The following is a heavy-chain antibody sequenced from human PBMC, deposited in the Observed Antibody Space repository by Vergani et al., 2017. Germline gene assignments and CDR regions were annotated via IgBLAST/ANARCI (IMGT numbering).Heavy chain of an antibody. V-gene: IGHV3-48*01. J-gene: IGHJ4*02. D-gene: IGHD2-21*02. CDR1: GFTFSSYS. Sequence: VQLVESGGGVVQPGRSLRLSCAASGFTFSSYSMNWVRQAPGKGLEWVSYISSSSSTIYYADSVKGRFTISRDNAKNSLYLQMNSLRAEDTAVYYCAREDNCGGDCYNFDYWGQGTLVTVSS. CDR2: ISSSSSTI. CDR3: AREDNCGGDCYNFDY.